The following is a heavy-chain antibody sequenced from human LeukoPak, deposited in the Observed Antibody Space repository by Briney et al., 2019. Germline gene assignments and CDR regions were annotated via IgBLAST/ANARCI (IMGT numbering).Heavy chain of an antibody. CDR1: GFTFSNAW. CDR3: TTDAYCSSTCLLSEYGMDV. J-gene: IGHJ6*02. V-gene: IGHV3-15*01. Sequence: GGSLRLSCAASGFTFSNAWMSWVRQAPGKGLEWVGRIKSKTDGGTTDYAAPVKGRFTISRDDSKNTLYLQMNSLKTEDTAVYYCTTDAYCSSTCLLSEYGMDVWGQGTTVTVSS. D-gene: IGHD2-2*01. CDR2: IKSKTDGGTT.